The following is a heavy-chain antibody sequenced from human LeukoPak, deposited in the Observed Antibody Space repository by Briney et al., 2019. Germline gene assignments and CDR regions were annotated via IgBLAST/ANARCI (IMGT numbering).Heavy chain of an antibody. CDR1: GVSFSGYY. CDR3: ARVGRGTY. D-gene: IGHD1-26*01. CDR2: INHSGNT. V-gene: IGHV4-34*01. Sequence: SETLSLTCAGYGVSFSGYYWSWIRQPPGKGLEWIGEINHSGNTNYNPSLTSRVTISVDTSKNQFSLKLSSVTAADTAVYYCARVGRGTYWGQGTLVTVSS. J-gene: IGHJ4*02.